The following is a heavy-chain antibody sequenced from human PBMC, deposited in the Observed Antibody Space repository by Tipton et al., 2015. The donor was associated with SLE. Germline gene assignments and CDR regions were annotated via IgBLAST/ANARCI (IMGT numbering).Heavy chain of an antibody. CDR3: ARDYYDSSGYWRIRYYFDY. CDR2: ISYSGST. Sequence: TLSLTCTVSGVSISDYSWSWIRQPPGKGLEWIGYISYSGSTNYNSSLKSRLTISVDTSKNQFSLKLSSVTAADTAVYYCARDYYDSSGYWRIRYYFDYWGQGTLVTVSS. CDR1: GVSISDYS. V-gene: IGHV4-59*12. D-gene: IGHD3-22*01. J-gene: IGHJ4*02.